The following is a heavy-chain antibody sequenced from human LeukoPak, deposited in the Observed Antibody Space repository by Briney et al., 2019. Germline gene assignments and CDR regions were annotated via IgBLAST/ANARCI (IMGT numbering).Heavy chain of an antibody. CDR1: GFTFSSYS. J-gene: IGHJ3*02. CDR3: ASLTDILTERDAFDI. D-gene: IGHD3-9*01. V-gene: IGHV3-21*01. CDR2: ISSSSSYI. Sequence: GGSLRLSCAASGFTFSSYSMNWVRQAPGKGLEWVSSISSSSSYIYYADSVKGRFTISRDNAKNSLYLQMNSLRAEGTAVYYCASLTDILTERDAFDIWGQGTMVTVSS.